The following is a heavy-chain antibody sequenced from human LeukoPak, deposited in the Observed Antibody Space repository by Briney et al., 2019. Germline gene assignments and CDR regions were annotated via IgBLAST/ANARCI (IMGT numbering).Heavy chain of an antibody. J-gene: IGHJ5*02. CDR1: GSPLIDNW. Sequence: GGPRHSSGQGLGSPLIDNWIAGSPRLQGKGLSWLGIFYIVESATTYSPSFKGQVTISADKPSNTAYLQWSSLEASDSAMYYCARTCRDSLITGTTIGWFDPWGGGTRVTVPS. CDR3: ARTCRDSLITGTTIGWFDP. V-gene: IGHV5-51*04. CDR2: FYIVESAT. D-gene: IGHD1-7*01.